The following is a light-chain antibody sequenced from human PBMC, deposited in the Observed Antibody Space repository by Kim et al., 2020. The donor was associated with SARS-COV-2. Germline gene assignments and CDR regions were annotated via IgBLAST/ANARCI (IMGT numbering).Light chain of an antibody. V-gene: IGKV1-33*01. CDR1: QDISNY. J-gene: IGKJ5*01. Sequence: DIQMIQSPSSLSASVGDRVTITCQASQDISNYLNWYQQKPGKAPKLLIYDASNLETGVSSRFSGSGSGTDFTFTISSLQPEDIATYYCQQYDNLPITFGQGTRLEIK. CDR2: DAS. CDR3: QQYDNLPIT.